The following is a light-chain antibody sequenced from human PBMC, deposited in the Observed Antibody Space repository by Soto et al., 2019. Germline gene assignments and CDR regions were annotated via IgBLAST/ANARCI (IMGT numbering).Light chain of an antibody. J-gene: IGLJ2*01. CDR2: DDS. CDR1: NIGGKN. CDR3: QVWDSSSDHPVV. Sequence: SYELTQPPSVSVAPGQTARITCEGYNIGGKNVHWYQQKPGQAPVLVVYDDSDRPSGSPERFSGSNSGNTASLTISRVEAGDEVDYYCQVWDSSSDHPVVFGGGTKLTVL. V-gene: IGLV3-21*02.